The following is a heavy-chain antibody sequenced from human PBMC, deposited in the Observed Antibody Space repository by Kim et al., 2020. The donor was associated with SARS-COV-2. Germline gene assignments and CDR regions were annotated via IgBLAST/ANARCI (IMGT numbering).Heavy chain of an antibody. CDR2: IVAAGDGT. J-gene: IGHJ4*02. V-gene: IGHV3-23*01. D-gene: IGHD1-7*01. CDR1: GFAFSSYA. Sequence: GGSLRLSCATSGFAFSSYAMSWVRQAPGKGLEWVSCIVAAGDGTLYADSVKGRSTISRDNSKNTLYLQMSGLRAEDTAVYFVAKGRSQYRNCDGYFWGQG. CDR3: AKGRSQYRNCDGYF.